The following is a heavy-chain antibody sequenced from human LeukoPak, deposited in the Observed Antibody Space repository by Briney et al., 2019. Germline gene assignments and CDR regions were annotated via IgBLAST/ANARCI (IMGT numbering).Heavy chain of an antibody. CDR3: ARLEGYYDSSGYFDY. D-gene: IGHD3-22*01. CDR1: GYSFTSYW. Sequence: GESLRISCKGSGYSFTSYWINWVRQMPGKGLEWMGRIDPSDSYTNYSPSFQGHVTISADKSISTAYLQWSSLKASDTAMYYCARLEGYYDSSGYFDYWAREPWSPSPQ. CDR2: IDPSDSYT. V-gene: IGHV5-10-1*01. J-gene: IGHJ4*02.